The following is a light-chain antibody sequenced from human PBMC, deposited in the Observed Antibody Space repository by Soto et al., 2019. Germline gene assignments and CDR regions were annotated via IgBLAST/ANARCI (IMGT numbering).Light chain of an antibody. CDR3: VAWDDNLTGWV. CDR1: SSTIGSNY. Sequence: QSVLTQPLSASGTPGQRVTISCSGSSSTIGSNYVYWYQQLPGTAPKPLIYRNNQRPSGVPDRFSGSKTGTSGSLAISGLRPEDEADYYCVAWDDNLTGWVFGGGTKLTVL. V-gene: IGLV1-47*01. CDR2: RNN. J-gene: IGLJ3*02.